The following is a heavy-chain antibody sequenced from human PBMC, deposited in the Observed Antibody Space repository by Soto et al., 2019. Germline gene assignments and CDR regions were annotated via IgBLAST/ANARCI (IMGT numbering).Heavy chain of an antibody. CDR2: TYYRSKWYF. Sequence: PSQTLSLTCAISGDSVSSNSAGWNWIRQTPSRGLEWLRRTYYRSKWYFNYAVSVESRITINPDTSKNQFSLQLSSVTPDDTAVYYCARGSWDDVSGHYYMDVWGKGTTVTVSS. CDR3: ARGSWDDVSGHYYMDV. CDR1: GDSVSSNSAG. V-gene: IGHV6-1*01. J-gene: IGHJ6*03. D-gene: IGHD1-1*01.